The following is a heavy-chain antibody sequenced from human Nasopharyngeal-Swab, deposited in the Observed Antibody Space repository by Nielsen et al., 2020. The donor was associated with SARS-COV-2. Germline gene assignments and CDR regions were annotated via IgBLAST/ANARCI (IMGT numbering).Heavy chain of an antibody. D-gene: IGHD5-12*01. CDR1: GITFSNFA. Sequence: GESLKISWAASGITFSNFAMSWVSQAPGKGLEWVSVISGGSDSTYYTDSVRGRFTISRDNSKNTLNLQMNNLRAEDTAIYYCAKDRDSGDDSEEYYHYYGMDVWGQGAPVTVSS. J-gene: IGHJ6*02. CDR2: ISGGSDST. V-gene: IGHV3-23*01. CDR3: AKDRDSGDDSEEYYHYYGMDV.